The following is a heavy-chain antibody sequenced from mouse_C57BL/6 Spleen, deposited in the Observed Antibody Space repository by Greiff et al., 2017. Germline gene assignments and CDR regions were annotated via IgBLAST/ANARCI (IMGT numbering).Heavy chain of an antibody. CDR2: IDPSDSET. D-gene: IGHD3-2*02. CDR3: ARQRRLRYAMDY. CDR1: GYTFTSYW. J-gene: IGHJ4*01. V-gene: IGHV1-52*01. Sequence: QVQLQQPGAELVRPGSSVKLSCKASGYTFTSYWMHWVKQRPIQGLEWIGNIDPSDSETHYNQKFKDKATLTVDKSSSTAYMQLSSLTSEDSAVYYCARQRRLRYAMDYWGQGTSVTVSS.